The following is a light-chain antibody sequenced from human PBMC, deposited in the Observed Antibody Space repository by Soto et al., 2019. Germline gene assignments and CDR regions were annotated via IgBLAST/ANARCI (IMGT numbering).Light chain of an antibody. J-gene: IGKJ4*01. CDR2: AAS. Sequence: DIEMIQSPPSLSASVGDRITITCRASQSISSYLNWLQQKPGKAPNVLIFAASNLRSGVPSRFSGSGSGTDFTLTINSLQPEDSATYYCQQSFSPLLSLGGGTKVDIK. CDR1: QSISSY. CDR3: QQSFSPLLS. V-gene: IGKV1-39*01.